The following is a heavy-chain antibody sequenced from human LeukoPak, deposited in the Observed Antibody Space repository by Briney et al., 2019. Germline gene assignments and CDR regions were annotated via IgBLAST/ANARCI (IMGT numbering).Heavy chain of an antibody. D-gene: IGHD4-17*01. CDR2: ISDDGRSK. CDR1: GFSFISYG. Sequence: PGGSLRLSCAASGFSFISYGMLWVRQAPGKGLEWVGVISDDGRSKDYADSVKGRFTISRDNSKDTLYLQMNSLRAEDTAVYYCAKRPSDYGDYVSYFDYWGQGTLVTVPS. CDR3: AKRPSDYGDYVSYFDY. J-gene: IGHJ4*02. V-gene: IGHV3-30*18.